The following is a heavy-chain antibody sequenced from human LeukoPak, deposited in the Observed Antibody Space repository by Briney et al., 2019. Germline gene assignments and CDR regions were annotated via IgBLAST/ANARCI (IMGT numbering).Heavy chain of an antibody. CDR1: GFTFSSYE. V-gene: IGHV3-48*03. D-gene: IGHD2/OR15-2a*01. CDR3: ATWSTIAWQDFDY. Sequence: QTGGSLKLSCVASGFTFSSYEVNWVRQAPGKGLEWISYISSSGATIYYAGSVKGRFTISRDNAKNSLYLQMNTLRAEDTALYYCATWSTIAWQDFDYWGQGTLVTVA. CDR2: ISSSGATI. J-gene: IGHJ4*02.